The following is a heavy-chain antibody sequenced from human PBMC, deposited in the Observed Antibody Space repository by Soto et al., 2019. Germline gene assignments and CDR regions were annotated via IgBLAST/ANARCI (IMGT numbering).Heavy chain of an antibody. V-gene: IGHV4-59*08. Sequence: QVQLQESGPGLVKPSETLSLTCSVSGVSVTSDYWSWVRQPPQKGLEWIGYMHHSGTANYNPSLKSRVTISVYKSKNPFSLRLNSVTAADTAVYYCARYYDFWTGLDYWGQGTLVSVSS. CDR1: GVSVTSDY. D-gene: IGHD3-3*01. CDR3: ARYYDFWTGLDY. CDR2: MHHSGTA. J-gene: IGHJ4*02.